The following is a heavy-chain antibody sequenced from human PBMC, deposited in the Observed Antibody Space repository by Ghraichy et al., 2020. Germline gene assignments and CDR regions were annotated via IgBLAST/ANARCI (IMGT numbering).Heavy chain of an antibody. CDR3: ARQATDYYDSSGYFHYYYYGMDV. Sequence: TLSLTCTVSGGSISSSSYYWGWIRQPPGKGLEWIGSIYYSGSTYYNPSLKSRVTISVDTSKNQFSLKLSSVTAADTAVYYCARQATDYYDSSGYFHYYYYGMDVWGQGTTVTVSS. CDR1: GGSISSSSYY. CDR2: IYYSGST. J-gene: IGHJ6*02. V-gene: IGHV4-39*01. D-gene: IGHD3-22*01.